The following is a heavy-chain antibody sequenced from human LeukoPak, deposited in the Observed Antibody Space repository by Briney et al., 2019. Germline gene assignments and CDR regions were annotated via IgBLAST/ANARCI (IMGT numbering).Heavy chain of an antibody. Sequence: ASVKVSCKVSGYTLTELSMHWVRQAPGKGLEWMGGFDPEDGETIYAQKFQGRVTMTRNTSISTAYMELSSLRSEDTAVYYCAICSGGSCYSPWFDPWGQGTLVTVSS. CDR2: FDPEDGET. D-gene: IGHD2-15*01. J-gene: IGHJ5*02. V-gene: IGHV1-24*01. CDR1: GYTLTELS. CDR3: AICSGGSCYSPWFDP.